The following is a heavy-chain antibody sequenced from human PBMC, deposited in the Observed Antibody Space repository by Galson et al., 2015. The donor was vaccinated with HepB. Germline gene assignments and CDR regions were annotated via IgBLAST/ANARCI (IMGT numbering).Heavy chain of an antibody. CDR3: AKTYNSDWYEFDY. D-gene: IGHD6-19*01. CDR1: GFTFSNYA. CDR2: ISGSGGGT. Sequence: SLRLSCAASGFTFSNYAMNWVRQAPGKGLEWVSAISGSGGGTYYADSVKGRFTISRDNSKNTLRLQMSSLRAEDTAIYYCAKTYNSDWYEFDYWGQGTLVTVSS. J-gene: IGHJ4*02. V-gene: IGHV3-23*01.